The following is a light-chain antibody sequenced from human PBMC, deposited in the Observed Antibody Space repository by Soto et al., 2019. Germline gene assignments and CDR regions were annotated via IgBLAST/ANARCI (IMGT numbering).Light chain of an antibody. J-gene: IGKJ5*01. V-gene: IGKV3-11*01. CDR2: GTS. CDR1: QSVSSY. Sequence: VFTQSPATLSLSQGERATLSRRASQSVSSYLAWYQQKPGQAPRLLLYGTSNRATGVPARFIGTVSGTDFTLTISSLETEDCATYGCQQRHDWPPITFGQGTRLEIK. CDR3: QQRHDWPPIT.